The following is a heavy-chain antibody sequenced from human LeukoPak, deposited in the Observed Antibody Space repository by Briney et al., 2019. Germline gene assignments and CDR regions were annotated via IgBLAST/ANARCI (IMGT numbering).Heavy chain of an antibody. CDR2: IDDDGGST. Sequence: PGGSLRLSCAASGFTFDDYAMHWVRQAPGKGLEWVSAIDDDGGSTDYADSVRGRFTISRDNSKNTLFLQMNRLRADDTALYYCARRVGGTPDYWGRGTLVTVSS. CDR3: ARRVGGTPDY. CDR1: GFTFDDYA. J-gene: IGHJ4*02. D-gene: IGHD6-19*01. V-gene: IGHV3-23*01.